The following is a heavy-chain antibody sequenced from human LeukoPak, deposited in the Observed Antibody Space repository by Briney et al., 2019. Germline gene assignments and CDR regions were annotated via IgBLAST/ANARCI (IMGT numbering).Heavy chain of an antibody. CDR1: GYTFTGYY. V-gene: IGHV1-2*02. CDR2: INPNSGGT. D-gene: IGHD2-2*01. J-gene: IGHJ4*02. Sequence: ASVKVSCKASGYTFTGYYVHWVRQAPGQGLEWMGWINPNSGGTNYAQKFQGRVTMTRDTSISTAYMELSRLRSDDTAVYYCARGPAVPAAPFDYWGQGTLVTVSS. CDR3: ARGPAVPAAPFDY.